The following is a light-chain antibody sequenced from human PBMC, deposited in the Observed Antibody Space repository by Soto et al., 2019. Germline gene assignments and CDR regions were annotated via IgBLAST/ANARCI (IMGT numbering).Light chain of an antibody. CDR1: QSVSSTS. CDR3: QHFDTSPPWT. Sequence: EIVLTQSPGTLSFSPGERATLSCRASQSVSSTSLAWYQQKPGQAPRLLIYGASSRATGISDRFSGSGSGTDFTLTISRLKPEDFAVYYCQHFDTSPPWTFGQGTKVEFK. CDR2: GAS. V-gene: IGKV3-20*01. J-gene: IGKJ1*01.